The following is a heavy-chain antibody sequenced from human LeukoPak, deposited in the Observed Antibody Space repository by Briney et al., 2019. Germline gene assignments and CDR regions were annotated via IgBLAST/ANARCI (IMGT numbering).Heavy chain of an antibody. Sequence: GGSLRLSCAASTLTFSANWMRWVRQAPGKGLEWVSYISSSGSTIYYADSVKGRFTISRDNAKNSLYLQMNSLRAEDTAVYYCARDVSHYYDSSGYLFDYWGQGTLVTVSS. J-gene: IGHJ4*02. V-gene: IGHV3-11*01. CDR2: ISSSGSTI. CDR1: TLTFSANW. CDR3: ARDVSHYYDSSGYLFDY. D-gene: IGHD3-22*01.